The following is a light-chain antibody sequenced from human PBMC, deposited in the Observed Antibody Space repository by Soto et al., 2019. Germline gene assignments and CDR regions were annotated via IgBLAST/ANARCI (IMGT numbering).Light chain of an antibody. J-gene: IGKJ2*01. CDR3: QQYNNWPRNT. CDR2: GAS. Sequence: EIVLTQSPGTLSLFPGERATLSCRASQSVRSNYVAWYQQKPGQAPRLLIYGASNRATGIPDRFSGGGSGTDFTLTISRLEPEDFAVYYCQQYNNWPRNTFGQGTKLEIK. CDR1: QSVRSNY. V-gene: IGKV3-20*01.